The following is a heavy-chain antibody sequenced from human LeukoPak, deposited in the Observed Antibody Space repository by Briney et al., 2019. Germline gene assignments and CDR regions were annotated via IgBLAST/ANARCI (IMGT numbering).Heavy chain of an antibody. J-gene: IGHJ5*02. CDR3: ARDLGQYYDTSDNWFDP. CDR2: ISGSGGST. Sequence: PGGPLRLSCAASGFTFSSYGMSWVRQAPGKGLEWVSAISGSGGSTYYADSVKGRFTISRDNSKNTVYLHMNNLRAEDTAVYYCARDLGQYYDTSDNWFDPWGQGTLVTVSS. CDR1: GFTFSSYG. V-gene: IGHV3-23*01. D-gene: IGHD3-22*01.